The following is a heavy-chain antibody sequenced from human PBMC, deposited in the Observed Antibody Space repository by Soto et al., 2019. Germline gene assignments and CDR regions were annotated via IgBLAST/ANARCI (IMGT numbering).Heavy chain of an antibody. CDR2: TYYRSKWYN. Sequence: SQSLSLTCVISGNSVSSNSAAWIWIRQSPSRGLECLGSTYYRSKWYNDYAVSVKSRITINPDTSKNQFSLHLDSVIPEDKAVYYCAGVAAFRGMDXWGQGTPVTVSX. CDR1: GNSVSSNSAA. D-gene: IGHD2-15*01. CDR3: AGVAAFRGMDX. V-gene: IGHV6-1*01. J-gene: IGHJ6*02.